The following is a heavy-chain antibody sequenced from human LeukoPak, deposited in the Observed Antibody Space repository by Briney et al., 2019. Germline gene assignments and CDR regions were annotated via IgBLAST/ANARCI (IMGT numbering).Heavy chain of an antibody. V-gene: IGHV3-11*01. D-gene: IGHD1-26*01. CDR1: GFRLSEQH. CDR3: ARGRRRSYYTFQG. J-gene: IGHJ4*02. Sequence: GGSLRLSCGVSGFRLSEQHMNWVPRSPGEAVVGVSYVTNSEHIPNYAHSVKGRFPISRDNDKNSVSYQQSSLTADDTAVYYCARGRRRSYYTFQGWGQGILVSVSS. CDR2: VTNSEHIP.